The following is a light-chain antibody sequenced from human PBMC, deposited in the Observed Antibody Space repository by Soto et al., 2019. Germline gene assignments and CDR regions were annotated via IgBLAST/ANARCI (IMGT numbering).Light chain of an antibody. V-gene: IGKV1-39*01. CDR2: AAS. Sequence: DIQMTQSPSSLSASVGDRVTITCRASESISRHLNWYQQKPGKAPKILIYAASSLQNGVPSRFRGSGSGTDFTLTITNLQPEDFATYYCQQTYSTLSLTFGQGTRLDIK. J-gene: IGKJ5*01. CDR3: QQTYSTLSLT. CDR1: ESISRH.